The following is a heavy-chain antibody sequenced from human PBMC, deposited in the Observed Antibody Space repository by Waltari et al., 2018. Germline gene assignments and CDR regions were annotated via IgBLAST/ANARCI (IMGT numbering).Heavy chain of an antibody. CDR1: GFTFSRYG. V-gene: IGHV3-30*02. CDR3: AKALTTHFDY. D-gene: IGHD3-9*01. CDR2: IRYDGSNK. J-gene: IGHJ4*02. Sequence: QVQLVESGGGVVQPGGSLRLSCAASGFTFSRYGMHWVRQAPGKGLEWVAFIRYDGSNKYYADSVKGRFTISRDNSKNTLYLQMNSLRAEDTAVYYRAKALTTHFDYWGQGTLVTVSS.